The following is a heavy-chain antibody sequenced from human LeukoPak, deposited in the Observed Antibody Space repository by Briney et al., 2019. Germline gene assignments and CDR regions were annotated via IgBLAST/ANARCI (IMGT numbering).Heavy chain of an antibody. V-gene: IGHV1-2*02. D-gene: IGHD6-19*01. CDR3: ARATSGWFIYYYYYMDV. Sequence: GASVKVSCKASGYTFTGYYMHWVRQAPGQGLEWMGWINPNSGGTNYAQKFQGRVTMTRDTSISTAYMELSSLRSEDTAVYYCARATSGWFIYYYYYMDVWGKGTTVTVSS. CDR2: INPNSGGT. J-gene: IGHJ6*03. CDR1: GYTFTGYY.